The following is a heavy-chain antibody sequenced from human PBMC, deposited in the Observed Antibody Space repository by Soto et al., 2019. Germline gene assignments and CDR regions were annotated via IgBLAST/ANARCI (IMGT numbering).Heavy chain of an antibody. D-gene: IGHD2-21*01. J-gene: IGHJ4*02. Sequence: GWVRQMPGKGLGWMGIIYVGDSDTRYSPSFQGQVTISADKSISTAYLQWSSLKASDTAMYYCARLVNIFDFDYWGQGTLVTVSS. V-gene: IGHV5-51*01. CDR3: ARLVNIFDFDY. CDR2: IYVGDSDT.